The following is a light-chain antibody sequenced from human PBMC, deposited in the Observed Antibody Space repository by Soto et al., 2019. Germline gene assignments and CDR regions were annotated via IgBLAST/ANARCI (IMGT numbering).Light chain of an antibody. V-gene: IGKV3-11*01. CDR2: DIS. J-gene: IGKJ1*01. CDR1: QTANSY. CDR3: QQRRNWPRT. Sequence: DIVLTQSPATLSLSPGERATLSCRASQTANSYLAWYQQKPGQAPRLLVYDISYRAAGVPARFSGSGSGTDFTLTISSLEPEDFAVYYCQQRRNWPRTFGQGTKVEIK.